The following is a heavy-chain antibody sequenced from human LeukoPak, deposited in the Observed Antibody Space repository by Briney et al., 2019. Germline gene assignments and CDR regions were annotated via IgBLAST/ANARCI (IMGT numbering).Heavy chain of an antibody. CDR3: ARYPGYFDWSTSAFDI. CDR2: IYYSGST. CDR1: GGSISTYY. J-gene: IGHJ3*02. V-gene: IGHV4-59*08. D-gene: IGHD3-9*01. Sequence: SETLSLTCTVSGGSISTYYWSWIRQPPGKGLEWIGYIYYSGSTNYNPSLKSRVTISVDTSKNQFSLKLSSVTAADTAVYYCARYPGYFDWSTSAFDIWGQGTMVTVSS.